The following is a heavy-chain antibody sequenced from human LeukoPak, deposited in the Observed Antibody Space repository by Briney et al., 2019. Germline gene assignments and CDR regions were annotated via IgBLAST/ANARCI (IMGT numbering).Heavy chain of an antibody. CDR2: ISSSGSYI. CDR3: ARDFVYYDSSGYN. V-gene: IGHV3-21*01. Sequence: PGGSLRLSCAASGFTFSSYSMNWVRQAPGKGLEWVSSISSSGSYIYYAGSVKGRFTISRDNAKNSLYLQMNSLRAEDTAVYYCARDFVYYDSSGYNWGQGTLVTVSS. D-gene: IGHD3-22*01. J-gene: IGHJ4*02. CDR1: GFTFSSYS.